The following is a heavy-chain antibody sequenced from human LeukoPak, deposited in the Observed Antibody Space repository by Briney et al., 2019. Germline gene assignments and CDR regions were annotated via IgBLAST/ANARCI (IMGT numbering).Heavy chain of an antibody. CDR1: GGSISSSSYY. Sequence: PSETLSLTCTVSGGSISSSSYYWGWIRQPPGKGLEWIGSIYYSGSTYYNPSLKSRVTISVDTSKNQFSLKLSSVTAADTAVYYCASSSSGPTGYFDYWGQGTLVTVSS. CDR3: ASSSSGPTGYFDY. CDR2: IYYSGST. D-gene: IGHD6-19*01. V-gene: IGHV4-39*07. J-gene: IGHJ4*02.